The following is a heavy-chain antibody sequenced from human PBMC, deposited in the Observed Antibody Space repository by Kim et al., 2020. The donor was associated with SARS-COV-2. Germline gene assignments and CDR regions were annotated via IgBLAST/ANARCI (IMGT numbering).Heavy chain of an antibody. CDR3: AKEAGGIAAAGD. V-gene: IGHV3-30*18. D-gene: IGHD6-25*01. CDR2: ISYDGSNK. J-gene: IGHJ4*02. CDR1: GFTFSSYG. Sequence: GGSLRLSCAASGFTFSSYGMHWVRQAPGKGLEWVAVISYDGSNKYYADSVKGRFTISRDNSKNTLYLQMNSLSAEDTAVHYCAKEAGGIAAAGDWGQGT.